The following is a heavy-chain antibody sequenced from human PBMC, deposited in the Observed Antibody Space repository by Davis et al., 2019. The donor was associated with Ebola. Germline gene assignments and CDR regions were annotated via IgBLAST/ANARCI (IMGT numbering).Heavy chain of an antibody. CDR2: IKQDGSEK. CDR1: GFTFSSYW. CDR3: AKAPYDYVEAIDY. J-gene: IGHJ4*02. D-gene: IGHD3-16*01. V-gene: IGHV3-7*03. Sequence: GESLKISCAASGFTFSSYWMSWVRQAPGKGLEWVANIKQDGSEKYYVDSVKGRFTISRDNAKNSLYLQMNSLRAEDTALYYCAKAPYDYVEAIDYWGQGTLVTVSS.